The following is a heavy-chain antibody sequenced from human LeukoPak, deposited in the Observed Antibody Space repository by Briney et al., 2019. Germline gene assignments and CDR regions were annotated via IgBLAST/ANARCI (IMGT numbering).Heavy chain of an antibody. CDR3: ARHGTRGGWFPFFDY. V-gene: IGHV4-39*01. CDR1: GGSISSSSYY. Sequence: SETLSLTCTVSGGSISSSSYYWGWIRQPPGKGLEWIGSIYYSGSTYYNPSLKSRVTISVDTSKNQFSLKLSSVTAADTAVYYCARHGTRGGWFPFFDYWGQGTLVTVSS. CDR2: IYYSGST. D-gene: IGHD6-19*01. J-gene: IGHJ4*02.